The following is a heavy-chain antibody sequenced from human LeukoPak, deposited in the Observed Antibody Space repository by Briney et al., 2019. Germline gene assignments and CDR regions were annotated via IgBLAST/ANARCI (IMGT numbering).Heavy chain of an antibody. J-gene: IGHJ6*02. V-gene: IGHV3-74*01. CDR1: GFTFTTYW. CDR2: INSDGSAT. CDR3: ASDSPYYGMDV. Sequence: GGSLRLSCAASGFTFTTYWMHWVRQVPGKGLLWVSRINSDGSATIYADSVRGRFTISRDNAKNTLYLQMSGLRVEDTAVYHCASDSPYYGMDVWGQGTTVTVSS.